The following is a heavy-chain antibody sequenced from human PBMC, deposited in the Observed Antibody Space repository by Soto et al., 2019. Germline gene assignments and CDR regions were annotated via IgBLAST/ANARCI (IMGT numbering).Heavy chain of an antibody. Sequence: PGGSLRLSCAASGFTFSSYSMNWVRQAPGKGLEWVSSISSSSSYIYYADSVKGRFTISRDNAKNSLYLQMNSLRAEDTAVYYCASPPYEVTTPSYGMDFWGQGTTVPVSS. D-gene: IGHD4-17*01. J-gene: IGHJ6*02. V-gene: IGHV3-21*01. CDR2: ISSSSSYI. CDR1: GFTFSSYS. CDR3: ASPPYEVTTPSYGMDF.